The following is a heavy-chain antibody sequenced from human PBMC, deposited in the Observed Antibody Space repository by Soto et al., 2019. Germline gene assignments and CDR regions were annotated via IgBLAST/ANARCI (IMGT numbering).Heavy chain of an antibody. Sequence: GGSLRLSCAASGFTFSRHWMTWVRQAPGKGLEWVANIKEDGSQKYYVDSVKGRFTISRDNAKNSVYLQMNSLRAEATALYYCARDTYGDYGQVLDYWGQGTLVTVSS. J-gene: IGHJ4*02. CDR3: ARDTYGDYGQVLDY. V-gene: IGHV3-7*01. CDR2: IKEDGSQK. D-gene: IGHD4-17*01. CDR1: GFTFSRHW.